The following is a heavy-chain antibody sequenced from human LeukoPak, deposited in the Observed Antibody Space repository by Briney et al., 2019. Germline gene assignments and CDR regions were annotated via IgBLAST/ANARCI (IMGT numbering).Heavy chain of an antibody. CDR1: GFTFSSYN. CDR2: ISSSNSYI. Sequence: GGSLRLSCAASGFTFSSYNMNWVRQAPGKGLEWVSSISSSNSYIYYADSVKGRVTISRDNAKNSLFLQMNSLRAEDTAVYYCARGIMAAAMWETRRFDYWGQGTLVTVSS. J-gene: IGHJ4*02. CDR3: ARGIMAAAMWETRRFDY. V-gene: IGHV3-21*01. D-gene: IGHD2-2*01.